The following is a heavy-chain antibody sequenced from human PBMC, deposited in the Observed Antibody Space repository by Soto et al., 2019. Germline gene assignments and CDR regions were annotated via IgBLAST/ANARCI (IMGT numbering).Heavy chain of an antibody. Sequence: SVKVSCKASGGTFSSYAISWVRQAPGQGLEWMGGIIPIFGTANYAQKFQGRVTITADESTSTAYMELSSLRSEDTAVYYCARGLIRRYYYYYYGMDVWGQGTTVTVSS. V-gene: IGHV1-69*13. J-gene: IGHJ6*02. CDR3: ARGLIRRYYYYYYGMDV. CDR1: GGTFSSYA. D-gene: IGHD3-9*01. CDR2: IIPIFGTA.